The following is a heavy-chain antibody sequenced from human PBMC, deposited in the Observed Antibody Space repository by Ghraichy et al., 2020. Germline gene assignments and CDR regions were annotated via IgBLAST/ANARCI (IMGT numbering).Heavy chain of an antibody. CDR3: VKSTLDGVWHYFDY. CDR2: ISGSNGRT. V-gene: IGHV3-23*01. J-gene: IGHJ4*02. D-gene: IGHD3/OR15-3a*01. CDR1: GFTFSGYA. Sequence: GESLRLSCAASGFTFSGYAMSWVRQAPGTGLEWVSGISGSNGRTYYADSVKGRFTISRDNSRNTLYLQMNSLRAEDSAIYYCVKSTLDGVWHYFDYWGQGTLVAFSS.